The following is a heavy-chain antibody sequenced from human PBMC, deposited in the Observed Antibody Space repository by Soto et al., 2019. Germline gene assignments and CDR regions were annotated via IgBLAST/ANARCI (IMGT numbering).Heavy chain of an antibody. CDR1: GYTFTGYY. J-gene: IGHJ4*02. D-gene: IGHD2-2*01. V-gene: IGHV1-2*04. CDR2: INPNSGGT. Sequence: ASVKVSCKASGYTFTGYYMHWVRQAPGQGLEWMGWINPNSGGTNYAQKFQGWVTMTRDTSISTAYMELSRLRSDDTAVYYCARASDQLLGGYFDYWGQGTLVTVSS. CDR3: ARASDQLLGGYFDY.